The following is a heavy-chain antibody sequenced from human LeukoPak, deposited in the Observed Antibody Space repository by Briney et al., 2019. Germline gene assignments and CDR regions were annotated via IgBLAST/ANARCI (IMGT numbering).Heavy chain of an antibody. CDR1: GGSISSYY. J-gene: IGHJ5*02. CDR2: IYYSGST. Sequence: SETLSPTCTVSGGSISSYYWSWIRQPPGKGLEWIGYIYYSGSTNYNPSLKSRVTISVDTSKNQFSLKLSSVTAADTAVYYCARGITMIVVVRPSIWFDPWGQGTLVTVSS. V-gene: IGHV4-59*13. D-gene: IGHD3-22*01. CDR3: ARGITMIVVVRPSIWFDP.